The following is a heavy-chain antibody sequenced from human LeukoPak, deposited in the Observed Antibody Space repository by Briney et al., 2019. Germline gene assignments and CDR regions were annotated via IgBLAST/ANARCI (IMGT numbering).Heavy chain of an antibody. D-gene: IGHD2-15*01. CDR2: ISDSSSYI. CDR3: ARSSVLVLAANSDY. CDR1: VFTFTSYS. Sequence: GGSLRLSCAASVFTFTSYSMNWVRQAPGKGLEWVSSISDSSSYIYYADSVKGRFTISRDNAKNSLYLQMTSLRAEDTAVYYCARSSVLVLAANSDYWGQGTLVTVSS. V-gene: IGHV3-21*01. J-gene: IGHJ4*02.